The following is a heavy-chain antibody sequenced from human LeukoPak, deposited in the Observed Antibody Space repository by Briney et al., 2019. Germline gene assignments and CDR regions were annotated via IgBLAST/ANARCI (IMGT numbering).Heavy chain of an antibody. D-gene: IGHD6-13*01. V-gene: IGHV4-59*01. Sequence: SETLSLTCTVSGGSISSYYWSWIRQPPGKGLEWIGYIYYSGSTNYNPSLKSRVTISVDTSKNQFSLKLSSVTAADTAVYYCARASSSSWYLWFDPWGQGTLVTVSS. J-gene: IGHJ5*02. CDR3: ARASSSSWYLWFDP. CDR1: GGSISSYY. CDR2: IYYSGST.